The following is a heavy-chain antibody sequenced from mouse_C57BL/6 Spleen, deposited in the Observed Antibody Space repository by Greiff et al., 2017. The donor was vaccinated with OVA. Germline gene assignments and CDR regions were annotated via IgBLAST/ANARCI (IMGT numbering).Heavy chain of an antibody. D-gene: IGHD2-1*01. CDR3: ARGGYGNYAGYFDV. V-gene: IGHV1-61*01. CDR2: IYPSDSET. Sequence: QVQLQQPGAELVRPGSSVKLSCKASGYTFTSYWMDWVKQRPGQGLEWIGNIYPSDSETHYNQKFKDKATLTVDKSSSTAYMQLSSLTSEDSAVYDCARGGYGNYAGYFDVWGTGTTVTVSS. CDR1: GYTFTSYW. J-gene: IGHJ1*03.